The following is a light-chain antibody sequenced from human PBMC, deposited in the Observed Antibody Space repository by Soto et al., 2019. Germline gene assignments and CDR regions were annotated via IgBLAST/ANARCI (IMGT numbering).Light chain of an antibody. V-gene: IGKV3-15*01. Sequence: EIVLTQSPGTLSLSPGDRATLSCRPSQPVGSAYLAWYRQTLGQAPRPLIYATSTRAPGIQARFSASGSETEFTLTITTLQSEDFAVYYCKQYNSWPRTFGQGTKVDIK. J-gene: IGKJ1*01. CDR2: ATS. CDR3: KQYNSWPRT. CDR1: QPVGSAY.